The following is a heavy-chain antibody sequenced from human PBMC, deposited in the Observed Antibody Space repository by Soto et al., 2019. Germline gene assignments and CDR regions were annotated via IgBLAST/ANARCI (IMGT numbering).Heavy chain of an antibody. CDR3: ARLDPAGFMDV. CDR1: GASLSNYY. Sequence: PSETLSLTCTVSGASLSNYYWSWIRQPPGMGLEWIGYIYYSGGTNYNPSLKSRLTISVDTSKNLFSLTVRSMTAADTAVYYCARLDPAGFMDVWGKGTTVTVSS. J-gene: IGHJ6*03. V-gene: IGHV4-59*01. D-gene: IGHD3-9*01. CDR2: IYYSGGT.